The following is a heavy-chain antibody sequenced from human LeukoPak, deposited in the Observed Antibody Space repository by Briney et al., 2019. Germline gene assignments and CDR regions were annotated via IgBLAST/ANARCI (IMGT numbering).Heavy chain of an antibody. V-gene: IGHV1-24*01. Sequence: ASVTVSCTVSGYTLTELSMHWVRQAPGKGLEWMGGFDPEDGETIYAQKFQGRVTMTEDTSTDTAYMELSSLRSEDTAVYYCATVGYCSSTSCSDYYGMDVWGQGTTVTVSS. D-gene: IGHD2-2*01. J-gene: IGHJ6*02. CDR2: FDPEDGET. CDR1: GYTLTELS. CDR3: ATVGYCSSTSCSDYYGMDV.